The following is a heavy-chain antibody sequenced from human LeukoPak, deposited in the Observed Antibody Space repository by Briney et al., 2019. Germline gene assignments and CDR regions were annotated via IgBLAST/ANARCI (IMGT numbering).Heavy chain of an antibody. J-gene: IGHJ4*02. CDR3: ATGSSRDGYNFYY. D-gene: IGHD5-24*01. V-gene: IGHV4-59*01. CDR2: IYGRGST. Sequence: PSETLSLTCTVSGGSISSYYWSWIRQPPGKGLEWIGSIYGRGSTNYNPSLKSRVTISVGTSKNQFSLKLSSVTAADTAVYYCATGSSRDGYNFYYWGQGTLVTVSS. CDR1: GGSISSYY.